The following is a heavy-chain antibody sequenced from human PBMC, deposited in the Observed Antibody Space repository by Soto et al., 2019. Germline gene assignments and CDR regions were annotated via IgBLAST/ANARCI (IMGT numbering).Heavy chain of an antibody. CDR1: GFTFTTYA. Sequence: EVQLLESGGGLVQPGESLRLSCAASGFTFTTYAMFWVRQAPGKGLEWVSGVSASGGSTYAADSVKGRFTITRDTSKSTVHLQTNRLRADDSAVYYCAKTMGDCIGSTCYGAYSMDVWGQGITVTVSS. J-gene: IGHJ6*02. CDR3: AKTMGDCIGSTCYGAYSMDV. CDR2: VSASGGST. V-gene: IGHV3-23*01. D-gene: IGHD2-15*01.